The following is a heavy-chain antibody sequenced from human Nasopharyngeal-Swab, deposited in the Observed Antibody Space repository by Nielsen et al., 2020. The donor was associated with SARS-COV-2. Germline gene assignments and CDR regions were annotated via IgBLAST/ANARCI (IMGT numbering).Heavy chain of an antibody. CDR1: GFTFYDYG. Sequence: GEALKISCVTSGFTFYDYGMHWVRQVPGKGLEWVSLISWDGVNTYYAGSVRGRFTISRDNSRNSLYLQMNSLKTEDTALYYCARGVHYMSYFHTPPSDQWGQGTLVTVSS. V-gene: IGHV3-43*01. J-gene: IGHJ4*02. D-gene: IGHD3-10*01. CDR3: ARGVHYMSYFHTPPSDQ. CDR2: ISWDGVNT.